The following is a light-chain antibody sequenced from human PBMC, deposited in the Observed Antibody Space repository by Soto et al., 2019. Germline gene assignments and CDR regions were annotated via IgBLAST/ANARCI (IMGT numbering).Light chain of an antibody. J-gene: IGKJ1*01. CDR3: QQYNKWPLT. V-gene: IGKV3-15*01. CDR1: QSVSSSY. CDR2: GAS. Sequence: EIVLTQSPGTLSLSPGERATLSCRASQSVSSSYLAWYQQTPGQAPRLLIYGASTRATGVPPTFSGSVSGTEFTLTISSLQSEDFTVYYCQQYNKWPLTFGQGTKVDIK.